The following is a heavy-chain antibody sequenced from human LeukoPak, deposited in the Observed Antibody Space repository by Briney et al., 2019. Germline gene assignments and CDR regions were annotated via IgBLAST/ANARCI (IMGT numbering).Heavy chain of an antibody. V-gene: IGHV4-39*07. J-gene: IGHJ4*02. CDR2: IYTSGST. D-gene: IGHD2-2*02. CDR3: ARGYCSSTSCYNSDY. CDR1: GGSISSSSYY. Sequence: SETLSLTCTVSGGSISSSSYYWGWIRQPPGKGLEWIGRIYTSGSTNYNPSLKSRVTISVGTSKNQFSLKLSSVTAADTAVYYCARGYCSSTSCYNSDYWGQGTLVTVSS.